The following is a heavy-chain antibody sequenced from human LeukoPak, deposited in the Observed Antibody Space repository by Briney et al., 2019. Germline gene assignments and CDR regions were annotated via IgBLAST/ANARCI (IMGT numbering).Heavy chain of an antibody. CDR3: ARGKYSFDY. CDR2: ISSSGSTI. V-gene: IGHV3-11*01. Sequence: PGGSLRLSCAASGFTFSDSYMSWIRQAPGKGLEYISYISSSGSTIYYADSVKGRFTLSRDNAKNSLSLEMNSLRAEDTAVYYCARGKYSFDYWGQETLVTVSS. CDR1: GFTFSDSY. J-gene: IGHJ4*02.